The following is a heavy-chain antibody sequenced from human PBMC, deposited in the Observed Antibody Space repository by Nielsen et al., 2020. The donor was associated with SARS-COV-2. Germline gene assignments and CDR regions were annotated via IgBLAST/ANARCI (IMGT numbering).Heavy chain of an antibody. V-gene: IGHV3-21*01. D-gene: IGHD5-18*01. CDR2: ISSSSSYI. CDR1: GFTFSSYS. Sequence: GESLKISCAASGFTFSSYSMNWVRQAPGKGLEWVSSISSSSSYIYYADSVKGRFTISRDNAKNSLYLQMNSLRAEDTAVYYCARDQYSYGDMDYFDYWGQGTLVTVPS. CDR3: ARDQYSYGDMDYFDY. J-gene: IGHJ4*02.